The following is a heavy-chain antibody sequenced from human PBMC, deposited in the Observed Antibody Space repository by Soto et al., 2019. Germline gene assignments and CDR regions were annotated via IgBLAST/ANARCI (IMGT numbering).Heavy chain of an antibody. J-gene: IGHJ5*02. D-gene: IGHD4-17*01. Sequence: PGGSLRLSCAASGFTFSTYAMSWVRQAPGQGLEWVSGISGSGDSTYYADSVKGRFTISRDNSKNTLYLQMNSLRAEDTAVYYCAKEYRTTVTTRKADWFDPWGQGTLVTVSS. CDR2: ISGSGDST. CDR3: AKEYRTTVTTRKADWFDP. V-gene: IGHV3-23*01. CDR1: GFTFSTYA.